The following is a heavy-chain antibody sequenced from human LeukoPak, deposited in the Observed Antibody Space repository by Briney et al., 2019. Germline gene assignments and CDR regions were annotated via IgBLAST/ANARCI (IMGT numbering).Heavy chain of an antibody. Sequence: GGSLRLSCAASGFTFISYAMSWVRQAPGKGLEWVSAISGSGGSTYYADSVKGRFTISRDNSKNTLYLQMNSLRAEDTAVYYCAKDWSYDRQNSFDYWGQGTLVTVSS. D-gene: IGHD3-22*01. J-gene: IGHJ4*02. V-gene: IGHV3-23*01. CDR1: GFTFISYA. CDR2: ISGSGGST. CDR3: AKDWSYDRQNSFDY.